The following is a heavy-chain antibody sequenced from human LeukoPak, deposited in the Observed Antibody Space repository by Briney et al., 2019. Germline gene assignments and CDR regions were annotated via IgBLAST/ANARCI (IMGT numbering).Heavy chain of an antibody. CDR1: GGSISSSSYY. CDR2: IYYSGST. J-gene: IGHJ4*02. CDR3: ARARLGSGYYIYYFDY. Sequence: SSETLSLTCTVSGGSISSSSYYWAWIRQPPGKGLEWIGNIYYSGSTYYNPSLKSRVTISVDTSKNQFSLKLSSVTAADTAVYYCARARLGSGYYIYYFDYWGQGTLVTVSS. D-gene: IGHD3-22*01. V-gene: IGHV4-39*01.